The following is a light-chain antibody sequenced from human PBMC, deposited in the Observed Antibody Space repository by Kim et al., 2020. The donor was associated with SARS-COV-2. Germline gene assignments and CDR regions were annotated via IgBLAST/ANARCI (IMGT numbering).Light chain of an antibody. CDR1: KLGDKY. CDR2: QDS. Sequence: CPGQTASITCSGDKLGDKYACWYQQKPGQSPVLVIYQDSKRPSGIPERFSGSNSGNTATLTISGTQAMDEADYYCQAWDSSTAVVFGGGTQLTVL. J-gene: IGLJ2*01. V-gene: IGLV3-1*01. CDR3: QAWDSSTAVV.